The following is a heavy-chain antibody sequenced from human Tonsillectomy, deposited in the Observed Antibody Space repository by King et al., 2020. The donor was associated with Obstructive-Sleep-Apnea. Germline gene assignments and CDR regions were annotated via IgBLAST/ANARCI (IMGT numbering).Heavy chain of an antibody. Sequence: VQLQQWGAGLLKPSETLSLTCAVFGGSFSDYYWSWIRQPPGKGLEWIGEIKHSGSTNYNASLKSRVTILVDTSKNQFSLKLTSVTAADTAMYYCARGSGAAAVNWFDPWGQGTLVTVSS. D-gene: IGHD6-13*01. CDR1: GGSFSDYY. CDR2: IKHSGST. CDR3: ARGSGAAAVNWFDP. V-gene: IGHV4-34*01. J-gene: IGHJ5*02.